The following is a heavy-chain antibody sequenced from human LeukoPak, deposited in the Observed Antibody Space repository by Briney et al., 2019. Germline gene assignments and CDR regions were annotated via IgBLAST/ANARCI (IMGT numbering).Heavy chain of an antibody. CDR3: ARDSNLNYGDYRPVDAFDI. CDR2: ISAHNGNT. D-gene: IGHD4-17*01. J-gene: IGHJ3*02. Sequence: ASVKVSCKASGYTFTGYGISWVRQAPGQGLEWMGWISAHNGNTNYAEKLQGRVTMTTDTSTSTAYMELRSLRSDDTAVYYCARDSNLNYGDYRPVDAFDIWGQGTMVTVSS. V-gene: IGHV1-18*01. CDR1: GYTFTGYG.